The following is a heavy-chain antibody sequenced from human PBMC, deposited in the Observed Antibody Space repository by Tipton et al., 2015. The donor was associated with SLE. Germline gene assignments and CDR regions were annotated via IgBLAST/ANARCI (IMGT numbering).Heavy chain of an antibody. D-gene: IGHD2-8*01. CDR2: TTHSGKT. CDR1: GGSINSYY. CDR3: ARGGASVLIRNCYFDY. J-gene: IGHJ4*01. V-gene: IGHV4-34*01. Sequence: TLSLTCTVSGGSINSYYWSWIRRPPGKGLEWIGETTHSGKTNYNPSLKSRVTISADTSKNQFSLKLTSVTAADTAVYYCARGGASVLIRNCYFDYWGQGSLVTVSS.